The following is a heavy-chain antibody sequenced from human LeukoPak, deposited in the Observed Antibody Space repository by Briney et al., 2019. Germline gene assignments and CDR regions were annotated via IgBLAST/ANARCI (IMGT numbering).Heavy chain of an antibody. Sequence: SETLSLTCTVSGGSISSSSYYWGWIRQPPGKGLEWIVSIYYSGSTYYNPSLKSRVTISVDTSKNQFSLKLSSVTAADTAVYYCASGEEQWLVFDFDYWGQGTLVTVSS. V-gene: IGHV4-39*01. CDR3: ASGEEQWLVFDFDY. D-gene: IGHD6-19*01. J-gene: IGHJ4*02. CDR2: IYYSGST. CDR1: GGSISSSSYY.